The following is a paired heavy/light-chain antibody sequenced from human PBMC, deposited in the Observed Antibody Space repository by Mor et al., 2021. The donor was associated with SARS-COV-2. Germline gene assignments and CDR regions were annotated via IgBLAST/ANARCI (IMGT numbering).Heavy chain of an antibody. CDR1: GFIIRGYG. CDR3: AKPGDGMMWNYLDL. D-gene: IGHD3-16*01. V-gene: IGHV3-30*02. Sequence: QVKLVESGGGVVQPGGSLGLSCVASGFIIRGYGMYWVRQAPGKGLEWVAYLPSDDSNPYYEDSLKGRFTISRDTSKNTLYLQMHSLRADDTAIYYCAKPGDGMMWNYLDLWGQGTLVTVSS. CDR2: LPSDDSNP. J-gene: IGHJ4*02.
Light chain of an antibody. V-gene: IGKV3-20*01. CDR2: GVS. J-gene: IGKJ4*01. CDR3: ERYGGPRT. CDR1: QSVTSDY. Sequence: EIVLTQSPGTLSLSQGERATLSCRASQSVTSDYLAWYQQKPGQSPRLLIYGVSIRATGISDRFSGRGSGTDFTLTISRLEPEDSAVYYCERYGGPRTFGGGTKVEI.